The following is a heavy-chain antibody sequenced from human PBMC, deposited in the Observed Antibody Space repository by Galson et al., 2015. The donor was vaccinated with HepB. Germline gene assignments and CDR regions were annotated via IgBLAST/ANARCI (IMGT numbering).Heavy chain of an antibody. J-gene: IGHJ3*02. V-gene: IGHV1-3*01. CDR1: GYTFTSYA. D-gene: IGHD2-15*01. CDR2: INAGNGNT. Sequence: SVKVSCKASGYTFTSYAMHWVRQAPGQRLEWMGWINAGNGNTKYSQKFQGRVTITRDTSASTAYMELSSLRSEDTAVYYCARVGAVVAATYAFDIWGQGTMVTVSS. CDR3: ARVGAVVAATYAFDI.